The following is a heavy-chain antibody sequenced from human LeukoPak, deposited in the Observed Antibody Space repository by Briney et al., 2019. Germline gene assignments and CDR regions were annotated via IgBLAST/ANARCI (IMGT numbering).Heavy chain of an antibody. Sequence: PGGSLRLSCAASGFTFDDYAMHWVRQAPGKGLEWVSGISWNSGSIGYADSVKGRFTISRDNAKNSLYLQMNSLRAEDTALYYCAKEIGSGSYYFDYWGQGTLVTVSS. D-gene: IGHD3-10*01. CDR2: ISWNSGSI. J-gene: IGHJ4*02. CDR3: AKEIGSGSYYFDY. V-gene: IGHV3-9*01. CDR1: GFTFDDYA.